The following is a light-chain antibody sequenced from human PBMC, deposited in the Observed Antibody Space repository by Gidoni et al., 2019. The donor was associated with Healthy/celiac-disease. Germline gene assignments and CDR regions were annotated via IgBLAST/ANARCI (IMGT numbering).Light chain of an antibody. CDR2: DAS. CDR3: QQRSNWPLYT. J-gene: IGKJ2*01. V-gene: IGKV3-11*01. CDR1: QSVSSY. Sequence: EMVLTQSPATLSLSPGERATLSCRASQSVSSYLACYQQQPGQAPRLLIYDASNRATGIPARFSGSGSGTDFTLTISSLEPEDFAVYYCQQRSNWPLYTFXXXTKLEIK.